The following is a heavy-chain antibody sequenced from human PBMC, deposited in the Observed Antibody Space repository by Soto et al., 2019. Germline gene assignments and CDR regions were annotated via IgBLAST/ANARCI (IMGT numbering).Heavy chain of an antibody. Sequence: PGGSLRLSCAASGFTFSSYGMHWVRQAPGTGLEWVAVIWYDGSNKYYADSVKGRFTISRDNSKNTLYLQMNSRRAEDRAVYYCARDCPSSPGAFDIWGQGTMVTVSS. CDR2: IWYDGSNK. CDR1: GFTFSSYG. D-gene: IGHD2-15*01. J-gene: IGHJ3*02. V-gene: IGHV3-33*01. CDR3: ARDCPSSPGAFDI.